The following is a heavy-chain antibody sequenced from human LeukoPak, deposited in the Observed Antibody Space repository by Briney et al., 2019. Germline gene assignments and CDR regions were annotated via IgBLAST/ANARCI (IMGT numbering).Heavy chain of an antibody. CDR2: MSYSGTT. J-gene: IGHJ6*03. D-gene: IGHD2-21*02. CDR1: VDSMYSVSTYY. V-gene: IGHV4-59*01. CDR3: ARGRGDRGFYYYYVDV. Sequence: PSETLSLTCTVSVDSMYSVSTYYWSWFRQPPGMGLQWIGYMSYSGTTNYNPSLNSRVTISKDTSKKRFSLNLNSVTTADTAMYYCARGRGDRGFYYYYVDVWGKGTTVTVSS.